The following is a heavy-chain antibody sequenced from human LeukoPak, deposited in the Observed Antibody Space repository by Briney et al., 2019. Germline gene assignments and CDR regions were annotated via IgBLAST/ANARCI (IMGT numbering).Heavy chain of an antibody. D-gene: IGHD1-26*01. CDR2: IFASGST. Sequence: SETLSLTCTVSGGSISTNYWSWVRQPAGKGLEWIGRIFASGSTNYNPSLKSRVTMSVDTSKNQFSLNLTSVTAADTAVYYCARGAGYSREVNFYHYMDVWGKGTTVTVSS. CDR1: GGSISTNY. J-gene: IGHJ6*03. V-gene: IGHV4-4*07. CDR3: ARGAGYSREVNFYHYMDV.